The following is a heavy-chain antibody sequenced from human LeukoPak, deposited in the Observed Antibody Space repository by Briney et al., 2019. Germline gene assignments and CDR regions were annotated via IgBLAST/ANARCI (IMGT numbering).Heavy chain of an antibody. J-gene: IGHJ4*02. Sequence: ASVKVSCKASGYTFTGYYMHWVRQAPGQGLEWMGWINPNSGGTNYAQKFQGRVTMTRDTSISTAYMELRSLRSDDTAVYYCARDSEGTVTTNNWGQGTLVTVSS. D-gene: IGHD4-17*01. CDR2: INPNSGGT. CDR3: ARDSEGTVTTNN. V-gene: IGHV1-2*02. CDR1: GYTFTGYY.